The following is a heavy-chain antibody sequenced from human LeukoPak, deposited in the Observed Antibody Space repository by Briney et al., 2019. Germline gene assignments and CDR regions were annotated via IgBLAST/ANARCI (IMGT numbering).Heavy chain of an antibody. D-gene: IGHD3-16*01. J-gene: IGHJ4*02. V-gene: IGHV4-4*07. CDR3: ARHGYTASHYFLDF. CDR2: IYTTGKT. Sequence: PSETLSLTCTVSSGSINSYDWGWVRQPAGRGLEWIGRIYTTGKTDYNPSLKSRLTMSVDTSKRQFSLNLTSVTAADTAIYFCARHGYTASHYFLDFWSQGTLVTVSS. CDR1: SGSINSYD.